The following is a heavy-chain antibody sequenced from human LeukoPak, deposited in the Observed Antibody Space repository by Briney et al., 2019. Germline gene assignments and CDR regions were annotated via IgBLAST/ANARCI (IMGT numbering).Heavy chain of an antibody. D-gene: IGHD3-3*01. CDR1: GGSISSSSYY. Sequence: KPSETLSLTCTVSGGSISSSSYYWGWIRQPPGKGLEWIGEISHRGRTNSNPSLHSRLYMSVDTSKNQVSLELNSVTAADTAVYFCARIPLQFLEPFDIWSQGTMVTVSS. CDR2: ISHRGRT. CDR3: ARIPLQFLEPFDI. V-gene: IGHV4-39*07. J-gene: IGHJ3*02.